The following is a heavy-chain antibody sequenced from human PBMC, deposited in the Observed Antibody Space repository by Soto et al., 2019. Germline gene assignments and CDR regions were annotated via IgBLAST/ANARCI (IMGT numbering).Heavy chain of an antibody. J-gene: IGHJ4*02. Sequence: PSETLSLTCTVSGGSISSYYWSWIRQPPGKGLEWIGYIYYSGSTKYKPSLKSRVTISVDTSKNQFSLKVSSATAADTAVYYCARHSSRNYGLSYFYSCCLGALVTVSS. CDR2: IYYSGST. CDR3: ARHSSRNYGLSYFYS. V-gene: IGHV4-59*08. D-gene: IGHD4-4*01. CDR1: GGSISSYY.